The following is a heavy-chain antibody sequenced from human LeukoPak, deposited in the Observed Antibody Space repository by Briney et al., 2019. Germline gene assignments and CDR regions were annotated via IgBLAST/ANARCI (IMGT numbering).Heavy chain of an antibody. D-gene: IGHD1-20*01. CDR3: ARSISGTTNNWFDP. J-gene: IGHJ5*02. Sequence: GRSLTLSCAASGFTFSTFGIHWVRPAPGKGLEWVAVIWSDGSYKYYADSVKGRFTISRDNSKNTLYLQMNSLRAEDTAVYYCARSISGTTNNWFDPWGQGTLVTVSS. V-gene: IGHV3-33*01. CDR1: GFTFSTFG. CDR2: IWSDGSYK.